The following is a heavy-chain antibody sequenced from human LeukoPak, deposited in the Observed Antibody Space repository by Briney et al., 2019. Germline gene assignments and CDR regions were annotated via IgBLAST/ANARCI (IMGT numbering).Heavy chain of an antibody. Sequence: GASVKVSCKASGYTFTSYRISWVRQAPGQGLEWMGWISAYNGNTNYAQKLQGRVTMTTDTSTSTTYMELRSLRSDDTAVYYCARAPYYYDSSGYYLGAVRYNWFDPWGQGTLVTVSS. J-gene: IGHJ5*02. CDR2: ISAYNGNT. D-gene: IGHD3-22*01. V-gene: IGHV1-18*01. CDR3: ARAPYYYDSSGYYLGAVRYNWFDP. CDR1: GYTFTSYR.